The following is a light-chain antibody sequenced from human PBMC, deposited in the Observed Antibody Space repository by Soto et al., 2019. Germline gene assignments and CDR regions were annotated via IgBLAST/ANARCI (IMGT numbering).Light chain of an antibody. CDR2: DAS. CDR1: QDISNY. J-gene: IGKJ1*01. Sequence: DIQMTQAPSSLSASVGDRVTITCQASQDISNYLNWYQQKPGKAPKLLIYDASNLETGVPSRFSGSGSGTDFTLTISSLQPEDSASYYCQQSYSGLVAFGQGTKVDIK. CDR3: QQSYSGLVA. V-gene: IGKV1-39*01.